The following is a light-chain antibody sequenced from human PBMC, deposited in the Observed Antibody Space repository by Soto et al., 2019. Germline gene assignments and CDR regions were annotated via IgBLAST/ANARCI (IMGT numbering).Light chain of an antibody. CDR2: GAS. J-gene: IGKJ3*01. V-gene: IGKV1-33*01. CDR1: QDIRTS. CDR3: QQYDNLPPFT. Sequence: DIQMTQSPSSLSASVGARISFTCQASQDIRTSLSWFQQKPGRAPKLLIYGASNLETGVPSRFRGSGSGTDFTFTISSLQPEDIATYYCQQYDNLPPFTFGPGTKVDIK.